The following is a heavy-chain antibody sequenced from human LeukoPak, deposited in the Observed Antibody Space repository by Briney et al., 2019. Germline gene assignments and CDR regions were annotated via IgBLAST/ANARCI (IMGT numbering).Heavy chain of an antibody. CDR2: SSAYNGNT. CDR3: VRDLGVDTSMIFFDF. V-gene: IGHV1-18*03. Sequence: ASVTVSCKASGYSFTSFGISWVRQAPGQGLEWMGWSSAYNGNTNYVQKFQGRVTMTTDTSTSTAYMELRSLRSDDMAVFYCVRDLGVDTSMIFFDFWGQGTLVTVSS. CDR1: GYSFTSFG. D-gene: IGHD5-18*01. J-gene: IGHJ4*02.